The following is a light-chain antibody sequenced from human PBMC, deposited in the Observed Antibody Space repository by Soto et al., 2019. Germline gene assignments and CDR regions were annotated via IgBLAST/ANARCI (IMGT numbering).Light chain of an antibody. Sequence: QSALTQPRSVSGSPGQSVTISCTGTNSDVGGYNFVSWYQQHPGKAPKLMICDVSKRPSGVPDRFSGSKSGNTASLTSSGLQAEDEADYYCCSYAGSYTWVFGGGTKLTVL. J-gene: IGLJ3*02. CDR2: DVS. CDR1: NSDVGGYNF. V-gene: IGLV2-11*01. CDR3: CSYAGSYTWV.